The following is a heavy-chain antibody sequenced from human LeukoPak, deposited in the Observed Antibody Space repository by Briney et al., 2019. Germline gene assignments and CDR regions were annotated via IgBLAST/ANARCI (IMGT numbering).Heavy chain of an antibody. J-gene: IGHJ6*02. CDR1: GGSISSSDYY. CDR2: IYHSGST. V-gene: IGHV4-30-2*01. CDR3: ARRYYYGMDV. Sequence: SETLSLTCTVSGGSISSSDYYWGWIRQPPGTGLEWIGYIYHSGSTYYNPSLKSRVTISVDRSKNQFSLKLSSVTAADTAVYYCARRYYYGMDVWGQGTTVTVSS.